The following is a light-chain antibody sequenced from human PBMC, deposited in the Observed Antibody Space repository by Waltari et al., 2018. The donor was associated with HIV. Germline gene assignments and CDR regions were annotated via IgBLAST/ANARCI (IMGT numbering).Light chain of an antibody. Sequence: DIQLTQSPSFLSASLKDRVIITCRASQAISTSLAWYQQRPGKAPELLIYDASTLQTGVPSRFSGGGSGTRFTLTIDNLQPDDFAVYFCQQLYTYPLSFGGETNVE. CDR1: QAISTS. CDR2: DAS. CDR3: QQLYTYPLS. V-gene: IGKV1-9*01. J-gene: IGKJ4*01.